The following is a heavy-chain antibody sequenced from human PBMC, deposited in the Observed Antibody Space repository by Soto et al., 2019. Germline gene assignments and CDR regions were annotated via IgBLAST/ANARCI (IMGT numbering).Heavy chain of an antibody. V-gene: IGHV4-4*02. J-gene: IGHJ4*02. D-gene: IGHD3-22*01. Sequence: QVQLQESGPGLVEPSGTLSLTCAVSGDSISSSSWWSWVRQPPGKGLEWIGEFYHSGSTNYNPSLKSRVPISIDKSKNQFSLKVSSVTVADTAIYYCARNGYYAIDYWGQGTLVTVSS. CDR1: GDSISSSSW. CDR3: ARNGYYAIDY. CDR2: FYHSGST.